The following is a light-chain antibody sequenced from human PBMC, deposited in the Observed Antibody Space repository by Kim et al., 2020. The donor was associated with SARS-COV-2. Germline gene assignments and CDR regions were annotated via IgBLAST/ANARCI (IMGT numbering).Light chain of an antibody. CDR3: QQLNSYPRT. Sequence: ASVGDRVTITCRASQDISSYLAWYQQKPGKAPKLLIYAASTLQSGVPSRFSGSGSGTDFTLTISSLQPEDFVSYFCQQLNSYPRTFGQGTKVDIK. CDR1: QDISSY. V-gene: IGKV1-9*01. CDR2: AAS. J-gene: IGKJ1*01.